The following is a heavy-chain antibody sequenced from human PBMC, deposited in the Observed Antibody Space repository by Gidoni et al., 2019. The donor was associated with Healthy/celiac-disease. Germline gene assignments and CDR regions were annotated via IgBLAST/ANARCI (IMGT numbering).Heavy chain of an antibody. CDR3: ARGWLLYRGGASFDY. J-gene: IGHJ4*02. CDR2: IYHSGST. Sequence: QVQLQESGPGLVKPSGTLSLTCAVSGGSISSSNWWRWVRQPPGKGLEGIGEIYHSGSTNYNPSLKSRVTISVDKSKNQFSLKLSSVTAADTAVYYCARGWLLYRGGASFDYWGQGTLVTVSS. D-gene: IGHD3-3*01. V-gene: IGHV4-4*02. CDR1: GGSISSSNW.